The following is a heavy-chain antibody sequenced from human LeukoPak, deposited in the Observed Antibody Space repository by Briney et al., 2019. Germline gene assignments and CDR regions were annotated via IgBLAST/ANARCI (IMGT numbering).Heavy chain of an antibody. V-gene: IGHV3-48*03. J-gene: IGHJ6*02. Sequence: PGGSLRLSCAASGFTFSSYEMNWVRQAPGKGLEWVSYISSRGSTIYYTASVKGRFPISTDNANNSLYLQMNSLRRRDTTVYYCASLPQPDYYYYYGMDVGGQGTTVIVSS. CDR3: ASLPQPDYYYYYGMDV. CDR1: GFTFSSYE. CDR2: ISSRGSTI.